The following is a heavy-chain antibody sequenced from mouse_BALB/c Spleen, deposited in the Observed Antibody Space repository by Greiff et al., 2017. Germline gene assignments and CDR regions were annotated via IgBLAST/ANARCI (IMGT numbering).Heavy chain of an antibody. CDR2: IWAGVST. CDR1: GFSLTSYG. CDR3: ARGDDYDGGGWFAY. D-gene: IGHD2-4*01. J-gene: IGHJ3*01. V-gene: IGHV2-9*02. Sequence: QVQLKESGPGLVAPSQSLSITCTVSGFSLTSYGVHWVRQPPGKGLEWLGVIWAGVSTNYNSALMSRLSISKDNSKSQVFLKMNSLQTDDTAMYYCARGDDYDGGGWFAYWGQGTLVTVSA.